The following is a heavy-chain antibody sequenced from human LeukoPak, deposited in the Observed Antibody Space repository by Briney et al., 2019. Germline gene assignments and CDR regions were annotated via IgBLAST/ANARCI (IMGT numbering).Heavy chain of an antibody. CDR3: ARGLMVRGVISDY. V-gene: IGHV3-48*01. CDR1: GFTFSSYS. Sequence: GGSLRLSCAASGFTFSSYSMNWVRQAPGKGLEWVSYISSSSSTIYYADSVKGRFTISRDNAKNSLYLQMNSLRAEDTAVYYCARGLMVRGVISDYWGQGTLVTVSS. D-gene: IGHD3-10*01. J-gene: IGHJ4*02. CDR2: ISSSSSTI.